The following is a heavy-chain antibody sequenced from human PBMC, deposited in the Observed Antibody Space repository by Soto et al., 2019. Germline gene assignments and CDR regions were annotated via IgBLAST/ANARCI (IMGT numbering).Heavy chain of an antibody. CDR3: ARGGYSYGYYFDY. CDR2: IYYNGNT. V-gene: IGHV4-61*01. CDR1: GGSVSSGNYL. J-gene: IGHJ4*02. D-gene: IGHD5-18*01. Sequence: SETLSLTCSVSGGSVSSGNYLWSWIRQPPGKGLEWIAYIYYNGNTKYNPSLKSRVTISIDSSKNQFSLKVSSVTAADTAVYYCARGGYSYGYYFDYWGQGTLVTVSS.